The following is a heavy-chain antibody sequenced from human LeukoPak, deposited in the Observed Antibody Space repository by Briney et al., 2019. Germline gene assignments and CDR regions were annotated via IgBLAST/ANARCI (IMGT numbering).Heavy chain of an antibody. CDR3: SRVHKAFDGARDAFDI. D-gene: IGHD3-10*01. CDR1: GDSVSSESAA. V-gene: IGHV6-1*01. J-gene: IGHJ3*02. Sequence: SQTLSLTCAISGDSVSSESAAWNWIRQSPSRGLEWLGRTYYRSKWYNDYAVSVKSRININPDTSKNQFSLQLNSVTPEDTAVYYCSRVHKAFDGARDAFDIWGQGTMVIVSS. CDR2: TYYRSKWYN.